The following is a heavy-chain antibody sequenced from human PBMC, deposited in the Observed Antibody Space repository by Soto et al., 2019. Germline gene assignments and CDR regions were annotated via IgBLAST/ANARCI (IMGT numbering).Heavy chain of an antibody. D-gene: IGHD2-2*01. J-gene: IGHJ5*02. Sequence: GGSLRLSCAASGFTFSSYWMSWVRQAPGKGLEWVANIKQDGSEKYYVDSVKGRFTISRDNAKNSLYLQMNSLRAEDTAVYYCARDIYLGPYLGFDPWGQGTLVTVSS. CDR1: GFTFSSYW. CDR3: ARDIYLGPYLGFDP. CDR2: IKQDGSEK. V-gene: IGHV3-7*05.